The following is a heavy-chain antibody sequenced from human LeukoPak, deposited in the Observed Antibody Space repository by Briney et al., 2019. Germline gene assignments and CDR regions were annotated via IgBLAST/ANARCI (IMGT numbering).Heavy chain of an antibody. CDR2: ISSSGSTI. D-gene: IGHD3-22*01. CDR3: ARVRYYDSSGYYYYFDY. J-gene: IGHJ4*02. V-gene: IGHV3-48*03. Sequence: QTGGSLRLSCAASGFTFSSYEMNWVRQAPGKGLEWVSYISSSGSTIYYADSVKGRFTISRDNAKNSLYLQMNSLRAEDTAVYYCARVRYYDSSGYYYYFDYWGQGTLVTVSS. CDR1: GFTFSSYE.